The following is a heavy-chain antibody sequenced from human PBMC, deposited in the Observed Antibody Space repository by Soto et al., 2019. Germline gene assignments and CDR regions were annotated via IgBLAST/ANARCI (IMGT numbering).Heavy chain of an antibody. Sequence: GGSLRLSCAASGFTFSNAWMSWVRQAPGKGLEWVGRIKSKTDGGTTDYAAPVKGRFTISRDDSKNTLYLQMNSLKTEDTAVYYCTTGGRDYDFWSGYYTGYYYYYMDVWGKGTTVTVSS. CDR2: IKSKTDGGTT. J-gene: IGHJ6*03. CDR3: TTGGRDYDFWSGYYTGYYYYYMDV. D-gene: IGHD3-3*01. CDR1: GFTFSNAW. V-gene: IGHV3-15*01.